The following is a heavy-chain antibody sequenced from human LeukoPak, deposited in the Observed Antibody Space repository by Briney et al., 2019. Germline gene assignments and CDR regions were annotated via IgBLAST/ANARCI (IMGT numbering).Heavy chain of an antibody. CDR1: GFTFSSYA. CDR2: ISHDGSNK. CDR3: ARVRDRRGYSYGDY. Sequence: GGTLRLSCAASGFTFSSYAMHWVRQAPGKGLEWVAVISHDGSNKYYADSVKGRFTISRDNSKNTLYLQMNSLRAEDTAVYYCARVRDRRGYSYGDYWGQGTLVTVSS. D-gene: IGHD5-18*01. V-gene: IGHV3-30*04. J-gene: IGHJ4*02.